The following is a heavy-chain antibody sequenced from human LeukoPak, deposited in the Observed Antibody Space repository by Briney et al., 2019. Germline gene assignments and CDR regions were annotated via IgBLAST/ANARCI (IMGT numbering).Heavy chain of an antibody. CDR3: ASQYHYDNSGYYYGTLG. D-gene: IGHD3-22*01. Sequence: SETLSLTCTVSGGSISSSSYCWGWIRQPPGKGLEWIGSICFSGSTFYNPSLKSRVTLSVDTSKNQFSLRLSSVTAADTAVYYCASQYHYDNSGYYYGTLGWGQGTLVTVSS. V-gene: IGHV4-39*01. J-gene: IGHJ4*02. CDR2: ICFSGST. CDR1: GGSISSSSYC.